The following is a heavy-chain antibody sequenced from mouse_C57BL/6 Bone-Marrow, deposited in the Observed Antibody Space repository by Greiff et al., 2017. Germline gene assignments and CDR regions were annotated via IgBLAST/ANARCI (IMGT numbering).Heavy chain of an antibody. CDR1: GYSITSGYS. J-gene: IGHJ4*01. V-gene: IGHV3-1*02. CDR2: IHYSGST. Sequence: EVKLQESGPDLVKPSQSLSLTCTVTGYSITSGYSWHWIRQFPGNKLEWMGYIHYSGSTNYNPSLKSRISITRDTSKNQFFLQLNSVTTEDTATYCCARSFYYGRPDAMDYWGQGTAVTVSS. CDR3: ARSFYYGRPDAMDY. D-gene: IGHD1-1*01.